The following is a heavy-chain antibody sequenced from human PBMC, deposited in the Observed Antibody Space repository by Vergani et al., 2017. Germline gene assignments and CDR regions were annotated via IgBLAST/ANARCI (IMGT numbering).Heavy chain of an antibody. CDR2: IYTSGST. J-gene: IGHJ5*02. CDR1: GGSISSGSYY. CDR3: ARDYYSSSWYEGWFDP. V-gene: IGHV4-61*02. Sequence: QVQLQESGPGLVKPSQTLSLTCTVSGGSISSGSYYWSWIRQPAGKGLEWIGRIYTSGSTYYNPSLKSRVTISVDTSKNQFSLKLSSVTAADTAVYYCARDYYSSSWYEGWFDPWGQGTLVTVSS. D-gene: IGHD6-13*01.